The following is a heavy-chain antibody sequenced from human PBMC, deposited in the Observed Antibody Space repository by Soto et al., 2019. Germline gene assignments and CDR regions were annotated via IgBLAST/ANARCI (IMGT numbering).Heavy chain of an antibody. Sequence: ASETLSLTCTVSGGSMNSASYYWTWIRQHPGKGLEWIGYILYSGKTYYNPSLKSRVVISVDTSRSHFSLDLTSVTAADTAVYYCARSYTLSLWPAPNWFDPWGQGTLVTVAS. CDR1: GGSMNSASYY. CDR3: ARSYTLSLWPAPNWFDP. J-gene: IGHJ5*02. CDR2: ILYSGKT. D-gene: IGHD2-2*02. V-gene: IGHV4-31*03.